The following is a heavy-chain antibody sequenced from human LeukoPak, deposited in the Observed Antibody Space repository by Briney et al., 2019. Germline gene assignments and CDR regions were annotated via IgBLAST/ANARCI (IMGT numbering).Heavy chain of an antibody. CDR3: ARGPVIDIVVVPAAIGLWFDY. CDR1: GGSISSYY. D-gene: IGHD2-2*02. J-gene: IGHJ4*02. CDR2: IYYSGST. V-gene: IGHV4-59*01. Sequence: SETLSLTCTVSGGSISSYYWSWIRQPPGKGLEWIGYIYYSGSTNYNPSLKSRVTISVDTSKNQFSLKLSSVTAADTAVYYCARGPVIDIVVVPAAIGLWFDYWGQGTLVTVSS.